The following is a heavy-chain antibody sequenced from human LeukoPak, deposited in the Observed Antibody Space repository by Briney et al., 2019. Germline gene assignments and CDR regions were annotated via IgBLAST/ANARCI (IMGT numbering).Heavy chain of an antibody. CDR2: ISHDGSDK. CDR1: GFTFRSFA. CDR3: VQRGGLDY. Sequence: GGSLRLSCAASGFTFRSFAMHWVRQAPGKGLEWVAIISHDGSDKYYADSVKGRFTISRDNSKNTLHLQMNSLRAEDTAVYYCVQRGGLDYWGQGTLVTVSS. D-gene: IGHD3-16*01. J-gene: IGHJ4*02. V-gene: IGHV3-30*04.